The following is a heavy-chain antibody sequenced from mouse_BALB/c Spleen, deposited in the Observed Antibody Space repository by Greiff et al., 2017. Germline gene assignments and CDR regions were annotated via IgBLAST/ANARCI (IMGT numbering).Heavy chain of an antibody. J-gene: IGHJ2*01. Sequence: VQLQQSGAELVRSGASVKLSCTASGFNIKDYYMHWVKQRPEQGLEWIGWIDPENGDTGYAPKFQGKATMTADTSSNTAYLQLSSLTSEDTAVYYCNARGDGYYESDYWGQGTTLTVSS. D-gene: IGHD2-3*01. CDR2: IDPENGDT. V-gene: IGHV14-4*02. CDR3: NARGDGYYESDY. CDR1: GFNIKDYY.